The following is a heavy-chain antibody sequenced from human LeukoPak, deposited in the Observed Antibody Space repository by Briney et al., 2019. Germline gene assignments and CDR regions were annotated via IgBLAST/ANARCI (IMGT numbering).Heavy chain of an antibody. Sequence: GGSLRLSCAASGFTFSSNYVSWVRQAPGKGLEGVSIIYRGGSTYYVDSAKGRFTISRDNSKNTLYLQMNSLRAEDTAIYYCARGLGSDCCNFDYWGQGTQVTVSS. CDR3: ARGLGSDCCNFDY. D-gene: IGHD2-21*02. CDR2: IYRGGST. J-gene: IGHJ4*02. CDR1: GFTFSSNY. V-gene: IGHV3-53*01.